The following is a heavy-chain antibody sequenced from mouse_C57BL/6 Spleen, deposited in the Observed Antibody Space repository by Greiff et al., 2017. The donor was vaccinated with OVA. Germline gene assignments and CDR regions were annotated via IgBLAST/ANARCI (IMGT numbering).Heavy chain of an antibody. J-gene: IGHJ4*01. CDR2: ISTLAYSL. Sequence: EVKLVESGGGLVQPGGSLKLSCAASGFTFSDYGMAWVRQAPRKGPGWVAFISTLAYSLYYADPVTGRFTISRENAKNTLYLEMSSLRSEDTAMYYCARHAARGVDYAMDYWGQGTSVTVSS. V-gene: IGHV5-15*04. CDR3: ARHAARGVDYAMDY. CDR1: GFTFSDYG.